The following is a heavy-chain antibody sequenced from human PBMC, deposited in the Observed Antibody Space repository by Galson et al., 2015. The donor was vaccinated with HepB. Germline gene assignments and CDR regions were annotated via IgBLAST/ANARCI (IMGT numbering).Heavy chain of an antibody. D-gene: IGHD3-3*02. J-gene: IGHJ4*02. CDR2: IDAANGKT. CDR1: GYSFPSYT. Sequence: SVKVSCKASGYSFPSYTMNWVRQVPGQSLEWMGWIDAANGKTKYSQNFQGRVNMTRDTSASTVYMELSSLTSEDTAVYYCARHFWMMGLELPGFWGQGTLVTVSS. V-gene: IGHV1-3*01. CDR3: ARHFWMMGLELPGF.